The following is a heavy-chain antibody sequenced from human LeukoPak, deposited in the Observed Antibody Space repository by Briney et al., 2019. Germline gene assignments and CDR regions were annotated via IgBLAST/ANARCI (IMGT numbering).Heavy chain of an antibody. J-gene: IGHJ4*02. Sequence: ASVTVSCTTSGGTFSIFAINWVRQAPGQGLEWMGGTIPIFHTANYAQNFQGRVTLTADISTSTAYMELNSLRTEETAVYYCARGRSGGATNRRNSYYFDYWGQGTLVTVSS. CDR3: ARGRSGGATNRRNSYYFDY. D-gene: IGHD1-26*01. CDR2: TIPIFHTA. CDR1: GGTFSIFA. V-gene: IGHV1-69*06.